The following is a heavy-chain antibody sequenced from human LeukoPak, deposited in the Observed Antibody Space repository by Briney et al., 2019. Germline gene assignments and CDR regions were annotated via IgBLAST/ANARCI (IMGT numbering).Heavy chain of an antibody. V-gene: IGHV1-18*01. J-gene: IGHJ4*02. CDR1: GYTFTSYG. CDR2: ISTYNADT. Sequence: ASVKVSCKASGYTFTSYGISWVRQAPGQGLEWMGWISTYNADTDYAQNLQGRVTMTTDTSTSTAYMELRSLRSDDTAVYYCARDPGQYYDILTGYYTPYYFDYWGQGTLDTVSS. D-gene: IGHD3-9*01. CDR3: ARDPGQYYDILTGYYTPYYFDY.